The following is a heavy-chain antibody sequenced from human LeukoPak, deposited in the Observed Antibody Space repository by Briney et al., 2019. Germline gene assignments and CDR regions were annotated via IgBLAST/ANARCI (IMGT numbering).Heavy chain of an antibody. CDR1: GGSISSHF. CDR2: IYNSVST. CDR3: AREDVSYYYMDV. J-gene: IGHJ6*03. V-gene: IGHV4-59*11. D-gene: IGHD3-16*01. Sequence: PSQTLSLTCSVSGGSISSHFWNWIRQPPGKGLEWIGYIYNSVSTNYNPSLESRVTISVDTSMKQVSLKLSSVTAADTAMYYCAREDVSYYYMDVWGKGTTVTVSS.